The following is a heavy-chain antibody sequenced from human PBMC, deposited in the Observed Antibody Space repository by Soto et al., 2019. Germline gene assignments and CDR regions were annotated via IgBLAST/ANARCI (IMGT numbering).Heavy chain of an antibody. CDR1: GFTVSSNY. CDR2: IYSGGST. J-gene: IGHJ4*02. D-gene: IGHD3-10*01. Sequence: EVQLVESGGGLVQTGGSLRLSCAASGFTVSSNYMSWVRQAPGKGLEWVSVIYSGGSTYYADSVKGRFTISRDNSKNTLYLQMNSLRAEDTAVYYCARVWFGESGYFDYWGQGTLVTVSS. CDR3: ARVWFGESGYFDY. V-gene: IGHV3-66*01.